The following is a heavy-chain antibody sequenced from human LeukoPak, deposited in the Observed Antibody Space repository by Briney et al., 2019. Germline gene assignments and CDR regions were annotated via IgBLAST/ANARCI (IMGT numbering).Heavy chain of an antibody. CDR2: IYWDDDK. CDR1: GFSLSTSGVG. J-gene: IGHJ3*02. Sequence: SGPALVKPTQTLTLTCTFSGFSLSTSGVGVGWIRQPPGKALEWLALIYWDDDKRYSPSLKSRLTITKDTSKNQVVLTMTNMDPVDTATYYCAHRRRGRDPDAFDIWGQGTMVTVSS. D-gene: IGHD3-16*01. V-gene: IGHV2-5*02. CDR3: AHRRRGRDPDAFDI.